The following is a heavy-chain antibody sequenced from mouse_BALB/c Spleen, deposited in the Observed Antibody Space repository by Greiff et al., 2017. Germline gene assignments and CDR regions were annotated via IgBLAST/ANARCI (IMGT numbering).Heavy chain of an antibody. D-gene: IGHD1-1*01. CDR3: VREDYYGSSDAMDY. J-gene: IGHJ4*01. Sequence: EVMLVESGGGLVQPKGSLKLSCAASGFTFNTYAMHWVCQAPGKGLEWVARIRSKSNNYATYYADSVKDRFTISRDDSQSMLYLQMNNLKTEDTAMYYCVREDYYGSSDAMDYWGQGTSVTVSS. CDR1: GFTFNTYA. CDR2: IRSKSNNYAT. V-gene: IGHV10-3*03.